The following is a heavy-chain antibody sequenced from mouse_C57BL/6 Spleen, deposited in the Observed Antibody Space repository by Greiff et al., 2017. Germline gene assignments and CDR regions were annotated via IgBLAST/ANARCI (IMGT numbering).Heavy chain of an antibody. J-gene: IGHJ3*01. Sequence: QVQLQQPGAELVRPGSSVKLSCKASGYTFTSYWMDWVKQRPGQGLEWIGNIYPSDSETHYNQKFKDKATLTVDKSSSTAYMQLSSLTSEDSAVYVCARGGDGYSFAYWGQGTLVTVSA. CDR3: ARGGDGYSFAY. V-gene: IGHV1-61*01. CDR1: GYTFTSYW. D-gene: IGHD2-3*01. CDR2: IYPSDSET.